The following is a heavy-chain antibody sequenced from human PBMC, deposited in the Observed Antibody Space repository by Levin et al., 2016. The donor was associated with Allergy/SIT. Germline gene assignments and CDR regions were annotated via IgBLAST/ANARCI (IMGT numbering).Heavy chain of an antibody. Sequence: SETLSLTCTVSGGSISSYYWSWIRQPPGKGLEWIGYIYYSGSTNYNPSLKSRVTISVDTSKNQFSLKLSSVTAADTAVYYCARGTSRITLFGADYYYYMDVWGKGTTVTVSS. V-gene: IGHV4-59*13. CDR1: GGSISSYY. J-gene: IGHJ6*03. D-gene: IGHD3-10*02. CDR3: ARGTSRITLFGADYYYYMDV. CDR2: IYYSGST.